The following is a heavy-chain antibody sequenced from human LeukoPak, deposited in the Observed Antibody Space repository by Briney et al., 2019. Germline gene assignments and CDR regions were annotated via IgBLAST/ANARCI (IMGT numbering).Heavy chain of an antibody. CDR3: ARDGVVVPAPFDY. Sequence: GGSLRLSCAASGFTFSSYSMNWVRQALGKGLEWVSSISSSSSYIYYADSAKGRFTISRDNAKNSLYLQMNSLRAEDTAVYYCARDGVVVPAPFDYWGQGTLVTVSS. CDR2: ISSSSSYI. D-gene: IGHD2-2*01. J-gene: IGHJ4*02. CDR1: GFTFSSYS. V-gene: IGHV3-21*01.